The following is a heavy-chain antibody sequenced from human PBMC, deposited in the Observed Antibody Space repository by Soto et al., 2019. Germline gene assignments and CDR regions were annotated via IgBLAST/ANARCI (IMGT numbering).Heavy chain of an antibody. CDR2: IVVGSGNT. CDR1: GFTFTSSA. J-gene: IGHJ4*02. V-gene: IGHV1-58*01. Sequence: SVKVSCKASGFTFTSSAVQWVRQARGQRLEWIGWIVVGSGNTNYAQKFQERVTITRDMSTSTAYMELSSLRSEDTAVYYCAADSWGSDRYYFDYWGQGTMVTVYS. CDR3: AADSWGSDRYYFDY. D-gene: IGHD7-27*01.